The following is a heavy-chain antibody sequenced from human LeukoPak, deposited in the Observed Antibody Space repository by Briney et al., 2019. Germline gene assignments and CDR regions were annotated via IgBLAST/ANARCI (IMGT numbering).Heavy chain of an antibody. D-gene: IGHD3-22*01. CDR1: GFTFSNAW. CDR3: TAENLYYYDSRGYYYH. CDR2: IKSKTDGGTT. V-gene: IGHV3-15*01. J-gene: IGHJ5*02. Sequence: GGSLRLSCAASGFTFSNAWMCWVRQAPGKGLEWVGRIKSKTDGGTTDYAAPVKGRFTISRDDSKNTLYLQMNSLKTEDTAVYYCTAENLYYYDSRGYYYHWGQGTLVTVSS.